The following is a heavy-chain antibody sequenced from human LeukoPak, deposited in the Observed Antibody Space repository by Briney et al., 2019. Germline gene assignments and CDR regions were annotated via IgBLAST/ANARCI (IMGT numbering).Heavy chain of an antibody. CDR3: VPPVAYGSGSLFEN. Sequence: PGGSLRLSCAASGFTFSSYEMNWVRQAPGKGLEWVSSISSGSNTIYYADSVKGRFTISRDNAKNSLYLQMNGLRAEDTAVYYCVPPVAYGSGSLFENWGQGTLVTVSS. J-gene: IGHJ4*02. D-gene: IGHD3-10*01. V-gene: IGHV3-48*01. CDR2: ISSGSNTI. CDR1: GFTFSSYE.